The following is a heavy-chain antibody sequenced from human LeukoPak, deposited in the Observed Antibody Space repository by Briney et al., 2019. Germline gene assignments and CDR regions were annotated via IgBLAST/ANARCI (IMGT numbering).Heavy chain of an antibody. V-gene: IGHV4-39*01. CDR2: IYYSGST. D-gene: IGHD6-19*01. Sequence: SETLSLTCTVSGGSISSSSYYWGWIRQPPGKGLEWIGSIYYSGSTYYNPSLKSRVTISVDTSKNQFSLKLSSVTAADTAVYYCARHPDTVAGTGYFDYWGQGTPVTVSS. CDR3: ARHPDTVAGTGYFDY. J-gene: IGHJ4*02. CDR1: GGSISSSSYY.